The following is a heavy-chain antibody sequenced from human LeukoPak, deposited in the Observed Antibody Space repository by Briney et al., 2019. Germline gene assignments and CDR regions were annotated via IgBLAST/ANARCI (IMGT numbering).Heavy chain of an antibody. CDR3: ARGWSYYDI. J-gene: IGHJ4*02. D-gene: IGHD3-9*01. CDR1: GGTFSSYA. V-gene: IGHV1-8*02. CDR2: MSPNSGNT. Sequence: GASVKVSCKASGGTFSSYAISWVRQAPGQGLEWMGWMSPNSGNTGYAHKFEDRVTMTADTSITTAYMEFSSLRSDDTAVYYCARGWSYYDIWGQGTLVTVSS.